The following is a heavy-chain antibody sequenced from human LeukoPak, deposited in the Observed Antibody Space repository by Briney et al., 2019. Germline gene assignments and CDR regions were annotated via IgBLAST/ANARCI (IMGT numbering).Heavy chain of an antibody. D-gene: IGHD2-21*01. J-gene: IGHJ4*02. CDR3: ARASTPRVIASFDY. CDR1: GYTFTGYY. Sequence: ASVKVSCKASGYTFTGYYMHWVRQAPGQGLEWMGWINPNSGGTNYAQKFQGRVTMTRDASISTAYMELSRLRSDDTAVYYCARASTPRVIASFDYWGQGSLVTVSS. CDR2: INPNSGGT. V-gene: IGHV1-2*02.